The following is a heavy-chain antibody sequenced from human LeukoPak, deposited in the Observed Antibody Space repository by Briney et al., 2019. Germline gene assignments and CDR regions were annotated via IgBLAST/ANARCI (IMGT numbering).Heavy chain of an antibody. CDR3: ARDAEYQLLYDAFDM. J-gene: IGHJ3*02. D-gene: IGHD2-2*01. Sequence: GGSLRLSCAASGFTFSNYEMNWVRQAPGKGLEWISYISSSGSTIYYADSVKGRFTISRDNPKNLLYLQMNSLRAEDTAVYYCARDAEYQLLYDAFDMWGQGTMVTVSS. V-gene: IGHV3-48*03. CDR1: GFTFSNYE. CDR2: ISSSGSTI.